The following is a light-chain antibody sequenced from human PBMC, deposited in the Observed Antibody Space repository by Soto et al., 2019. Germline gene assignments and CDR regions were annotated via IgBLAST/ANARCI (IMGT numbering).Light chain of an antibody. CDR1: QSVSSN. J-gene: IGKJ3*01. V-gene: IGKV3-15*01. CDR2: DAS. Sequence: EIVMTQSPATLSVSPGERATLSRRASQSVSSNLAWYQQKPGQAPRLLIYDASTRATGIPARFSGSGSGTEFTLTISSLQSEDFAVYYCQQYNNWPFTFGPGTKVDIK. CDR3: QQYNNWPFT.